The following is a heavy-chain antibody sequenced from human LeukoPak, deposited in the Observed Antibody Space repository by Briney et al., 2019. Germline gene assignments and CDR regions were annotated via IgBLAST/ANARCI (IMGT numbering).Heavy chain of an antibody. CDR2: ISYDGGDK. Sequence: GGSLRLSCAASGFTFSSYAMYWVRQAPGKGPEWVAVISYDGGDKFYADSVKGRFTISRGSSKNTPYLQMNSLRPEDTAVYYCARARPSMWIDYWGQGTLVTVSS. CDR1: GFTFSSYA. V-gene: IGHV3-30*04. D-gene: IGHD5-12*01. CDR3: ARARPSMWIDY. J-gene: IGHJ4*02.